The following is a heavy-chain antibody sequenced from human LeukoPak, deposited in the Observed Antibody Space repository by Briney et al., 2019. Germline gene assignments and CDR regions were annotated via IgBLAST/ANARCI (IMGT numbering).Heavy chain of an antibody. V-gene: IGHV4-34*01. CDR2: INHSGST. J-gene: IGHJ2*01. CDR3: ARQDPPSRREPHWYFDL. D-gene: IGHD1-26*01. CDR1: GGSLSGYY. Sequence: SETLSLTCAVSGGSLSGYYWTWIRQPPGKGLEWIGEINHSGSTNYNPSLKSRVTISVDTSRKQFFLRLSSVTAADTAMYYGARQDPPSRREPHWYFDLWGRGTLVTVSS.